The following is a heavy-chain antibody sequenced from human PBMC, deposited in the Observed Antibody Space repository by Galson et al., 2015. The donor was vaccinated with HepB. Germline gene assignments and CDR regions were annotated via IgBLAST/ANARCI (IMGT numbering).Heavy chain of an antibody. CDR2: IWSDGSNK. V-gene: IGHV3-33*01. CDR3: VCWVQHVLHY. D-gene: IGHD6-6*01. Sequence: SLRLSCAASGFSFSTYGMHWVRQSPGKGLEWVAVIWSDGSNKFYADSVKGRFTISRDNSESTLYLEMNNLSAEDTAIYYCVCWVQHVLHYWGPGTVVTVSS. J-gene: IGHJ4*02. CDR1: GFSFSTYG.